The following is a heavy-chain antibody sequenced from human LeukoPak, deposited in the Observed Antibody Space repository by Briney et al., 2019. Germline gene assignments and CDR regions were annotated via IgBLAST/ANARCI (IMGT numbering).Heavy chain of an antibody. CDR3: AKDVASGGAFDY. V-gene: IGHV3-43*02. CDR2: ISGDGGST. Sequence: GGSLRLSCAASGYTFDDYAIHWVRQAPGKGLEWVSLISGDGGSTYYADSVKGRFTISRDNSKNSLYLQTNSLRTEDTALYYCAKDVASGGAFDYWGQGTLVTVSS. CDR1: GYTFDDYA. D-gene: IGHD3-10*01. J-gene: IGHJ4*02.